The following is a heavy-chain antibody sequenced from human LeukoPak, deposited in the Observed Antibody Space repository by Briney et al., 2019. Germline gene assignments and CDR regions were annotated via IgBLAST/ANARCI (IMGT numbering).Heavy chain of an antibody. D-gene: IGHD3-22*01. CDR3: ARDSGYYDSSGYYDY. Sequence: ASVKVSCKASGYTFTGYYMHWVRQAPGQGLEWMGWINPNSGGTNYAQKFQGRVTVTRDTSISTAYMELSRLRSDDTAVYYCARDSGYYDSSGYYDYWGQGTLVTVSS. V-gene: IGHV1-2*02. J-gene: IGHJ4*02. CDR2: INPNSGGT. CDR1: GYTFTGYY.